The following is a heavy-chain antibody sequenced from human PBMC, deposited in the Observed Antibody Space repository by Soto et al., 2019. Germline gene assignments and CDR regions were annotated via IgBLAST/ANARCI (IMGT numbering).Heavy chain of an antibody. CDR2: IKSKTSGETR. V-gene: IGHV3-15*07. J-gene: IGHJ4*02. Sequence: EVQLVESGGGLVKAGASLRLSCVVSGFPFTSAWLHWVRQAPGKGLEWVARIKSKTSGETRDYAAPVKGRFTISRDDSKNTVWLQMNSLKSEDSAVYYCAADYSGGTYPIDYWGQGRLVTVSS. D-gene: IGHD1-26*01. CDR3: AADYSGGTYPIDY. CDR1: GFPFTSAW.